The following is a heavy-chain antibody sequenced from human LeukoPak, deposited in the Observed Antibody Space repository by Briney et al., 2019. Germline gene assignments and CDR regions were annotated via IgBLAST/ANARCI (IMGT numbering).Heavy chain of an antibody. CDR2: IKSKTDGGTT. CDR3: AKEERFGEGNDAFDI. J-gene: IGHJ3*02. Sequence: GGSLRLSCAASGFTFSNAWMSWVRQAPGKGLEWVGRIKSKTDGGTTDYAAPVKGRFTISRDDSKNTLYLQMNSLRAEDTAVYYCAKEERFGEGNDAFDIWGQGTMVTVSS. V-gene: IGHV3-15*01. D-gene: IGHD3-10*01. CDR1: GFTFSNAW.